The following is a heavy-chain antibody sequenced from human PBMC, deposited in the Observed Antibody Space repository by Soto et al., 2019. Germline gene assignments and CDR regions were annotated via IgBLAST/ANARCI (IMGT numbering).Heavy chain of an antibody. V-gene: IGHV4-34*01. CDR1: GRSFSSYY. CDR3: ARVPLLWFGELFYYYYYIDV. D-gene: IGHD3-10*01. CDR2: INNSGST. J-gene: IGHJ6*03. Sequence: PETLSLTCALYGRSFSSYYLSWIRQPPGKWLEWIGEINNSGSTNYNPSLKSRVTISVDTSKTQFSLRLSSVTAADTGVYYCARVPLLWFGELFYYYYYIDVWGKGTTVTVSS.